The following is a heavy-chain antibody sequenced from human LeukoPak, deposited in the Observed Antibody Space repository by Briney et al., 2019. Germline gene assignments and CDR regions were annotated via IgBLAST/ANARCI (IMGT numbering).Heavy chain of an antibody. CDR1: GDTFSNYP. D-gene: IGHD5-18*01. V-gene: IGHV1-69*04. CDR3: ARDRGYNYGLVDY. J-gene: IGHJ4*02. Sequence: ASVKVSCKTSGDTFSNYPITWVRQAPGQGLKWMGRIIPILGIANYAQKFQGRVTITADISTGTAYMELSSLRSEDTAVYYCARDRGYNYGLVDYWGQGTLVTVSS. CDR2: IIPILGIA.